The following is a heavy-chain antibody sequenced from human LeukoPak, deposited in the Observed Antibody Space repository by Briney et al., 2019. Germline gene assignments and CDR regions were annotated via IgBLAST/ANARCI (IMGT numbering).Heavy chain of an antibody. Sequence: ASVKVSCKASGYSLTGNYIHWVRQAPGQGLEWMGWINPNNGGTTYAQNFQGRVTMTRDTSISTAYMELSRLRSDDSAIYYCTRDHCSFANCYEDYYYGMDVWGQGTTVTVSS. CDR2: INPNNGGT. CDR1: GYSLTGNY. J-gene: IGHJ6*02. CDR3: TRDHCSFANCYEDYYYGMDV. D-gene: IGHD2-2*01. V-gene: IGHV1-2*02.